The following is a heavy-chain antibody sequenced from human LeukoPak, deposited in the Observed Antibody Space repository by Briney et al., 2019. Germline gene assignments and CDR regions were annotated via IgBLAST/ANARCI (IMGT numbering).Heavy chain of an antibody. D-gene: IGHD6-13*01. CDR2: ISGSGGST. J-gene: IGHJ3*02. CDR3: AKVLLRIAAAALDI. Sequence: GGTLRLSCAASGFTFSSYGMSWVRQAPGKGLEWVSAISGSGGSTYYADSVKGRFTISRDNSNNTMYLQMNSLRAEDTALYYCAKVLLRIAAAALDIWGQGTMVTVSS. V-gene: IGHV3-23*01. CDR1: GFTFSSYG.